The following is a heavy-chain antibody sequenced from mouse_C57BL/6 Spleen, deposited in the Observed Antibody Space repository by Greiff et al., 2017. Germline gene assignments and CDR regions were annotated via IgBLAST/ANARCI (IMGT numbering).Heavy chain of an antibody. CDR3: ARVGGYDYFDY. CDR2: INYDGSST. D-gene: IGHD2-2*01. V-gene: IGHV5-16*01. J-gene: IGHJ2*01. Sequence: EVKLVESEGGLVQPGSSMKLSCTASGFTFSDYYMAWVRQVPEKGLEWVANINYDGSSTYYLDSLKSRFIISRDNAKNILYLQMSSLKSEDTATYYCARVGGYDYFDYWGQGTTLTVSS. CDR1: GFTFSDYY.